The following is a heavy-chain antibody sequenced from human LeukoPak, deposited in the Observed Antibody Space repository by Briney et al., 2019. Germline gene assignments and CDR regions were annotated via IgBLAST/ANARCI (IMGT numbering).Heavy chain of an antibody. CDR2: IKQDGSEK. Sequence: GGSLRLSCAASGFTFSSYAMSWVRQAPGKGLEWVANIKQDGSEKYYVDSVKGRFTISRDNAKNSLYLQMNSLRAEDTAVYYCARDADYYYYMDVWGKGTTVTVSS. CDR1: GFTFSSYA. V-gene: IGHV3-7*01. CDR3: ARDADYYYYMDV. J-gene: IGHJ6*03.